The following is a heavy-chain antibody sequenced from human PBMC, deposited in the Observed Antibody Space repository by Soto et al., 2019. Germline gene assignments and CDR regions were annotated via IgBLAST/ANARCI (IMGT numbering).Heavy chain of an antibody. J-gene: IGHJ5*02. CDR2: IYYSGST. Sequence: SETLSLTCPVSGCSISSSSYYWGWIRQPPGKGLEWIGSIYYSGSTYYNPSLKSRVTISVDTSKNQFSLKLSSVTAADTAVYYCAREYSSSWYPNWFDPWGQGTLVTVSS. V-gene: IGHV4-39*01. CDR3: AREYSSSWYPNWFDP. D-gene: IGHD6-13*01. CDR1: GCSISSSSYY.